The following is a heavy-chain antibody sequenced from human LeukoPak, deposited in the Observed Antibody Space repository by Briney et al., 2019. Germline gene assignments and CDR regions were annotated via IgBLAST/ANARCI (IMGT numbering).Heavy chain of an antibody. CDR1: GGTFSSYA. D-gene: IGHD3-10*01. V-gene: IGHV1-69*05. CDR3: ATFIGGSLHAFDI. CDR2: IIPIFGTA. Sequence: ASVKVSCKASGGTFSSYAISWVRQAPGQGLEWMGGIIPIFGTANYAQKFQGRVTITTDESTSTAYMELSSLRSEDTAVYYCATFIGGSLHAFDIWGQGTMVTVSS. J-gene: IGHJ3*02.